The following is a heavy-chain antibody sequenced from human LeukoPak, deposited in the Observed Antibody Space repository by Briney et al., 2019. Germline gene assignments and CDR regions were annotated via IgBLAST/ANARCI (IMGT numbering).Heavy chain of an antibody. D-gene: IGHD3-3*01. CDR2: TNRDGSST. Sequence: GGALRLSCAASGFTFSSYWMHWVRQAPGKGPVWVARTNRDGSSTAYADSVKGRFTISKDNAKNTLYLLMNSLRAEDTAVYYCARDSVEWYIFDYWGQGTLVTVSS. CDR1: GFTFSSYW. J-gene: IGHJ4*02. V-gene: IGHV3-74*01. CDR3: ARDSVEWYIFDY.